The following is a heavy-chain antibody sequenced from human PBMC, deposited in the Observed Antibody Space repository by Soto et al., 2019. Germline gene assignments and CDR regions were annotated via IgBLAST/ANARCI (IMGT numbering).Heavy chain of an antibody. CDR3: SRHRGPGGPDS. D-gene: IGHD3-10*01. CDR2: MYYSGNS. CDR1: GDSISSSPYY. J-gene: IGHJ4*02. Sequence: QVQLLESGPGQVKPSETLSLTCTVSGDSISSSPYYWGWIRQPPGKGLEWIGSMYYSGNSYYNPSLKGRVTMSVDSSKNQFSLSLSSVTAADTAVFYCSRHRGPGGPDSWGQGTLVTVSS. V-gene: IGHV4-39*01.